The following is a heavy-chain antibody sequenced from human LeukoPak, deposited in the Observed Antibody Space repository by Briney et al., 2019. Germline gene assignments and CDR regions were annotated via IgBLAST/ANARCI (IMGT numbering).Heavy chain of an antibody. Sequence: ASVKFSCKVSGYTLTELFMHWVRQAPGKGLEWVGGFNPEDGETIYAQEFQGRVAMTEDTSTDTAYMELSSLRSEDTAVYYCATGGVEYNYGYYFDYWGQGTLVTVSS. CDR1: GYTLTELF. V-gene: IGHV1-24*01. D-gene: IGHD5-18*01. J-gene: IGHJ4*02. CDR2: FNPEDGET. CDR3: ATGGVEYNYGYYFDY.